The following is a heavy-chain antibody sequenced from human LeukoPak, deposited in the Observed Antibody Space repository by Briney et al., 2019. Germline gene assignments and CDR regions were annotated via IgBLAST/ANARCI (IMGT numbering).Heavy chain of an antibody. J-gene: IGHJ4*02. V-gene: IGHV3-73*01. CDR3: TPLGRSNKSLRDY. D-gene: IGHD2/OR15-2a*01. CDR1: GFTFSGSS. CDR2: IRSKANNYAT. Sequence: GGSLRLSCAASGFTFSGSSMHWVRQASGKGLEWVGRIRSKANNYATTYAASLEGRFTISRDDSNNTAYLHMDSLKTEDTAVYNCTPLGRSNKSLRDYWGQGTPVTVSS.